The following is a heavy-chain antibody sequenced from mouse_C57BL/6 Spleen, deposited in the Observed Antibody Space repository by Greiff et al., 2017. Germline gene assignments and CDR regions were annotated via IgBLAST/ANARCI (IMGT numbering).Heavy chain of an antibody. CDR2: IDPETGGT. CDR3: TRGGSSYDYAMDY. V-gene: IGHV1-15*01. J-gene: IGHJ4*01. Sequence: VKLMESGAELVRPGASVTLSCKASGYTFTDYEMHWVKQTPVHGLEWIGAIDPETGGTAYNQKFKGKAILTADKSSSTAYMELRSLTSEDSAVYYCTRGGSSYDYAMDYWGQGTSVTVSS. D-gene: IGHD1-1*01. CDR1: GYTFTDYE.